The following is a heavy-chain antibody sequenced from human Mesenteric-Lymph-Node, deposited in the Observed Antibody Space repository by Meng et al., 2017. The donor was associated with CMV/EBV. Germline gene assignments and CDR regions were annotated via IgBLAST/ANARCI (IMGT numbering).Heavy chain of an antibody. CDR1: GGSFIGYY. CDR2: INHSGST. D-gene: IGHD3-9*01. V-gene: IGHV4-34*01. CDR3: ARGSSYDILTGYFDY. J-gene: IGHJ4*02. Sequence: QGPLHQGGDGLLKPSETLSVTGAVYGGSFIGYYWNWIRQSPEKGLEWIGEINHSGSTTYNPSFTSRIIISVDPSTNQISLNMSSVTAADTAVYYCARGSSYDILTGYFDYWGQGALVTVSS.